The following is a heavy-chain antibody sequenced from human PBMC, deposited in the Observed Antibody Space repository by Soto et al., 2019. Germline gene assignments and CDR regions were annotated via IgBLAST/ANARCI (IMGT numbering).Heavy chain of an antibody. V-gene: IGHV4-39*01. Sequence: QLQLQESGPGLVKPSETLSLTCTVSAGYISSSSYYWGWIRQPPGKGLEGIGSIYYSGSTYYNPSLKSRVTISVDTSKNLFYLMLSSVTAADTAVYYCAIRLRGDSGYVGDYWGQGTLVTVSS. CDR2: IYYSGST. CDR1: AGYISSSSYY. D-gene: IGHD5-12*01. J-gene: IGHJ4*02. CDR3: AIRLRGDSGYVGDY.